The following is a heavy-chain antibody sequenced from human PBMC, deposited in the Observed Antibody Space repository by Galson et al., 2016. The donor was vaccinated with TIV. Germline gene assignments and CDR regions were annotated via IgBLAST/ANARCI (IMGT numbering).Heavy chain of an antibody. CDR3: ARDDHDFWSGGANTLDY. J-gene: IGHJ4*02. CDR2: ISTTSSLI. Sequence: SLRLSCAASGFTFSIYNMNWVRQPPGKGLEWISYISTTSSLIYYADSVRGRFTISRDNSENTLYLQMNSLRPEDTAVYYCARDDHDFWSGGANTLDYWGQGTLVTVSS. CDR1: GFTFSIYN. V-gene: IGHV3-48*01. D-gene: IGHD3-3*01.